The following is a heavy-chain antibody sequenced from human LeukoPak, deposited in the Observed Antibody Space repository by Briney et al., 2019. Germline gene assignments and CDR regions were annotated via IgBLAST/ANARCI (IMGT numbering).Heavy chain of an antibody. CDR1: GYAFSSYD. Sequence: ASVKVSCKASGYAFSSYDINWVRQAPGQGLEWMGWISTHNGNTNYAQKLQGRVTMTTDTSTSTAYMELRSLRSDDTAAYYCARAEGQQLVDYWGQGTLITVSS. CDR3: ARAEGQQLVDY. V-gene: IGHV1-18*01. D-gene: IGHD6-13*01. J-gene: IGHJ4*02. CDR2: ISTHNGNT.